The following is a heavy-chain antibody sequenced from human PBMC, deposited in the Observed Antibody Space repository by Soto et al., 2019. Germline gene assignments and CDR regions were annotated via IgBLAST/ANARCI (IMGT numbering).Heavy chain of an antibody. V-gene: IGHV1-69*06. CDR1: GGTFSSYA. CDR2: IIPIFGTA. Sequence: SVKVSCKASGGTFSSYAISWVRQAPGQGLEWMGGIIPIFGTANYAQKFQGRVTITADKSTSTAYMELSSLRSEDTAVYYCARGGEDSSSSLYYFDYWGQGTLVTVSS. J-gene: IGHJ4*02. D-gene: IGHD6-6*01. CDR3: ARGGEDSSSSLYYFDY.